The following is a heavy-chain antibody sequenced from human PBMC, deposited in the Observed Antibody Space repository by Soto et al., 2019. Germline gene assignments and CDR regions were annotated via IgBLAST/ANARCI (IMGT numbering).Heavy chain of an antibody. Sequence: EVQLLESGGGLVQPGGSLRLSCAASGFTFSSYAMSWVRQAPGKGLEWVSAISGSGGSTYYADSVKGRFTISRDNSKNTLYLQMNSLRVEDTAVYYCAKDLYCSSTSCTSGFDYWGQGTLVTVSS. V-gene: IGHV3-23*01. CDR3: AKDLYCSSTSCTSGFDY. J-gene: IGHJ4*02. CDR1: GFTFSSYA. CDR2: ISGSGGST. D-gene: IGHD2-2*01.